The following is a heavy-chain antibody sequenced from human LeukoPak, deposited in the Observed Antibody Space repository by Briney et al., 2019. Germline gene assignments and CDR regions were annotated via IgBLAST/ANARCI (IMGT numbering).Heavy chain of an antibody. Sequence: GGSLRLSCAASGFTFSSYWMHWVRQAPGKGLVWVSRINGDGSTTSYADSMKGRFTISRDNAKNTLYLQMNTLRAEDTAVYYCARRDYWGQGTLVTVSS. CDR2: INGDGSTT. V-gene: IGHV3-74*01. CDR1: GFTFSSYW. CDR3: ARRDY. J-gene: IGHJ4*02.